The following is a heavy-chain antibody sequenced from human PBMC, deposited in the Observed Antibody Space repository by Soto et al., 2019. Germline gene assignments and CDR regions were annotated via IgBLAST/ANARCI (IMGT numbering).Heavy chain of an antibody. D-gene: IGHD5-18*01. V-gene: IGHV3-23*01. CDR3: AKDSGYSYGALNC. CDR2: ISSSGGST. J-gene: IGHJ4*02. Sequence: PGGSLRLSCAASGFTFNTYAMSWVRQGPGKGLEWVSGISSSGGSTYYADSVKGRFTISRDNSKNTLYLQMNSLRAEDTAVYYCAKDSGYSYGALNCWGQGTLVTAPQ. CDR1: GFTFNTYA.